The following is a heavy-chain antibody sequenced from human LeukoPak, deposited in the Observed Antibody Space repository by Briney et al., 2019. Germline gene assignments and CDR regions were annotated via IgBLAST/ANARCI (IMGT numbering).Heavy chain of an antibody. V-gene: IGHV3-33*08. Sequence: GGSLRLSCAASGFSFSSYWMSWVRQAPGKGLEWVAVIWYDGSNKYYADSVKGRFTISRDNSKNTLYLQMNSLRADDTAVYYCARGVRVVDIWGQGTMVTVSS. CDR3: ARGVRVVDI. CDR2: IWYDGSNK. D-gene: IGHD3-3*01. J-gene: IGHJ3*02. CDR1: GFSFSSYW.